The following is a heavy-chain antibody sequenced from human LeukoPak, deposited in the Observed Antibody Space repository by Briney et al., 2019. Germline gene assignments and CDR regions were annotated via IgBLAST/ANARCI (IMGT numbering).Heavy chain of an antibody. CDR1: GYTLTELS. CDR2: FDPEDGET. CDR3: ATEGGSIAAAGSWFDP. D-gene: IGHD6-13*01. Sequence: ASVKVSCKVSGYTLTELSMHWVRQAPGKGLEWMGGFDPEDGETIYAQKFQGRVTMTEDTSTDTAYMELSSLRSEDTAVYYCATEGGSIAAAGSWFDPWGQGTQVTVSS. V-gene: IGHV1-24*01. J-gene: IGHJ5*02.